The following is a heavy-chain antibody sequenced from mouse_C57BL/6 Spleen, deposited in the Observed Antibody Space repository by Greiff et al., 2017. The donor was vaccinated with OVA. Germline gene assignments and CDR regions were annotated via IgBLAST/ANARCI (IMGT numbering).Heavy chain of an antibody. Sequence: VQLQQPGAELVKPGASVKLSCKASGYTFTSYWMHWVKQRPGQGLEWIGMIHPNSGSTNYNEKFKSKATLTVDKSSSTAYMQLSSLTSEDSAVCYCARSGDGYYGYAMDYWGQGTSVTVSS. D-gene: IGHD2-3*01. V-gene: IGHV1-64*01. CDR3: ARSGDGYYGYAMDY. CDR1: GYTFTSYW. CDR2: IHPNSGST. J-gene: IGHJ4*01.